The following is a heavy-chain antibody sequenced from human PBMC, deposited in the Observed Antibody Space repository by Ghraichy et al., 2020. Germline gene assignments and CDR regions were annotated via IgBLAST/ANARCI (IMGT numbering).Heavy chain of an antibody. Sequence: SETLSLTCAVYGGSFSGYYWSWIRQPPGKGLEWIGEINHSGSTNYNPSLKSRVTISVDTSKNQFSLKLSSVTAADTAVYYCARGRLITIFGLGWFDPWGQGTLVTVSS. D-gene: IGHD3-3*01. V-gene: IGHV4-34*01. CDR3: ARGRLITIFGLGWFDP. J-gene: IGHJ5*02. CDR1: GGSFSGYY. CDR2: INHSGST.